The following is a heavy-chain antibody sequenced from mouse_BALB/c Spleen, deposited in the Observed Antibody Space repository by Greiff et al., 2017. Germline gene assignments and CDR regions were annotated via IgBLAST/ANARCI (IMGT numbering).Heavy chain of an antibody. CDR2: IWAGGST. V-gene: IGHV2-9*02. CDR3: AREIYYYGSSSSY. CDR1: GFSLTSYG. Sequence: LQESGPGLVAPSQSLSITCTVSGFSLTSYGVHWVRQPPGKGLEWLGVIWAGGSTNYNSALMSRLSISKDNSKSQVFLKMNSLQTDDTAMYYCAREIYYYGSSSSYWGQGTLVTVSA. J-gene: IGHJ3*01. D-gene: IGHD1-1*01.